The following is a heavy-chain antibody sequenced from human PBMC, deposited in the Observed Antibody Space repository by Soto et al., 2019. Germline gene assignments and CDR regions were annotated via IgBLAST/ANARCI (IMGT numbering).Heavy chain of an antibody. CDR3: ARLSNPYAPDGHCFDP. CDR1: GGSITSYF. V-gene: IGHV4-59*08. D-gene: IGHD3-16*01. CDR2: VYYRGTT. Sequence: QVQLQESGPGLVKPSETLSLTCTVSGGSITSYFWTWIRQPPGKGLVWIGYVYYRGTTKYNPSLMSRLTMSLGTSKNPFALNLSSVTAEDTAVYYCARLSNPYAPDGHCFDPWGQGTLVTVS. J-gene: IGHJ5*02.